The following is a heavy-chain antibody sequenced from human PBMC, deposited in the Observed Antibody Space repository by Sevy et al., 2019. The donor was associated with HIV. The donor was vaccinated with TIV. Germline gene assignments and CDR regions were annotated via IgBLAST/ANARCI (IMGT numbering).Heavy chain of an antibody. V-gene: IGHV3-30*04. CDR2: VSYDGGNT. Sequence: GSLRLSCAASGPTFSNYAMHWLRQAPGKGLEWVAVVSYDGGNTYYADSVKGRFTVSRDNSKSTLYLQMNSLRPDDTAIYYCARFPPERAFDIWGQGTMVTVSS. CDR1: GPTFSNYA. CDR3: ARFPPERAFDI. J-gene: IGHJ3*02.